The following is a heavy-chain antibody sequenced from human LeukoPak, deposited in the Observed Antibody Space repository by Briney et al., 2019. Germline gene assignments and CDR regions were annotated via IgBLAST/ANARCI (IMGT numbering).Heavy chain of an antibody. CDR2: IYYTGRT. Sequence: SETLSLTCTVSGGSISGYYWSWIRQPPGGGLEWIGYIYYTGRTIYNLSLKSRLTISIDTSKNQFSLSLTSVTAADTAVYYCAKEAAVAGMGRVNWFDPWGQGTLVTVSS. V-gene: IGHV4-59*01. CDR3: AKEAAVAGMGRVNWFDP. J-gene: IGHJ5*02. D-gene: IGHD6-19*01. CDR1: GGSISGYY.